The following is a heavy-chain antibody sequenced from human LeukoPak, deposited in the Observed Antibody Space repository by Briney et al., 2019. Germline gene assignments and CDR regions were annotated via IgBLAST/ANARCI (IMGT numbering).Heavy chain of an antibody. CDR1: GFTFSSYA. J-gene: IGHJ4*02. D-gene: IGHD3-9*01. CDR2: ISGSGGST. Sequence: GGSLRLSCAASGFTFSSYAMSWVRQAPGKGLEWVSAISGSGGSTYYADSVKGRFTISRDNSKNTLYLQMNSLRAEDTAVYYCAKVGYYDILTGYYSYYFDYWGQGTLVTVSS. CDR3: AKVGYYDILTGYYSYYFDY. V-gene: IGHV3-23*01.